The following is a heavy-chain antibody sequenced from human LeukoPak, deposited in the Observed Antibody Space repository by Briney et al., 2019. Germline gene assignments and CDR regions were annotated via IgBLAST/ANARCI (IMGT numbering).Heavy chain of an antibody. Sequence: SETLSLTCAVYGGSFSGYYWSWIRQPPGKGLEWIGEINHSGSTNYNPSLKGRVTISVDTSKNQFSLKLSSVTAADTAVYYCARVPSSWYGHTNYYYMDVWGKGTTVTVSS. CDR1: GGSFSGYY. V-gene: IGHV4-34*01. CDR3: ARVPSSWYGHTNYYYMDV. CDR2: INHSGST. J-gene: IGHJ6*03. D-gene: IGHD6-13*01.